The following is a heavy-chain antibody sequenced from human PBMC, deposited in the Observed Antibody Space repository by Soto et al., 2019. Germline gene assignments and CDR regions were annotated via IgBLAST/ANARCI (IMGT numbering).Heavy chain of an antibody. J-gene: IGHJ4*02. Sequence: QVQLVQSGAEVKKPGSSVKASCQASGGTFSSYASSWLRQAPGQGLEWMGGIIPIFGTANYAQKFQGRVTITADESTSTAYIALSSLRSEDTAVYYCAREDVRGYSYGSYWYWGQGTLVTVSS. CDR1: GGTFSSYA. CDR3: AREDVRGYSYGSYWY. D-gene: IGHD5-18*01. CDR2: IIPIFGTA. V-gene: IGHV1-69*01.